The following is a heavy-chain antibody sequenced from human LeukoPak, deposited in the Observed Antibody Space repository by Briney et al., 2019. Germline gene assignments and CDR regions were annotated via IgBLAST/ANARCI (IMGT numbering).Heavy chain of an antibody. V-gene: IGHV1-69*04. CDR3: AVPKDYYYYYGIDV. J-gene: IGHJ6*02. CDR2: IIPILGIA. Sequence: GASVKVSCKASGYTFTSYGISWVRQAPGQGLEWMGRIIPILGIANYAQKFQGRVTITADKSTSTAYMELSSLRSEDTAVYYCAVPKDYYYYYGIDVWGQGTTVTVSS. CDR1: GYTFTSYG.